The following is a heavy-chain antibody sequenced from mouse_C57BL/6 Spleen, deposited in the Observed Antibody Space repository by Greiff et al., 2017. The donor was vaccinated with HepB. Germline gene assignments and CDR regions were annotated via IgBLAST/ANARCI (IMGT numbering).Heavy chain of an antibody. CDR3: ARFYDYDVGFAY. CDR1: GYTFTSYW. J-gene: IGHJ3*01. V-gene: IGHV1-55*01. CDR2: IYPGSGST. D-gene: IGHD2-4*01. Sequence: QVQLQQPGAELVKPGASVKMSCKVSGYTFTSYWITWVKQRPGQGLEWIGDIYPGSGSTNYNEKFKSKATLTVDTSSSTAYMQLSSLTSEDSAVYYCARFYDYDVGFAYWGQGTLVTVSA.